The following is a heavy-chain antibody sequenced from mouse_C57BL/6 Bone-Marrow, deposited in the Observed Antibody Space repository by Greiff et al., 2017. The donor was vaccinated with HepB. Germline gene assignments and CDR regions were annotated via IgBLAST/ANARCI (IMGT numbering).Heavy chain of an antibody. CDR1: GFSFNTYA. Sequence: EVKLMESGGGLVQPKGSLKLSCAASGFSFNTYAMNWVRQAPGKGLEWVARIRSKSNNYATDYADSVKDRFTISRDDSESMLYLQMNNLKTEDTAMYYCVRHPWYFDVWGTGTTVTVSS. V-gene: IGHV10-1*01. CDR3: VRHPWYFDV. J-gene: IGHJ1*03. CDR2: IRSKSNNYAT.